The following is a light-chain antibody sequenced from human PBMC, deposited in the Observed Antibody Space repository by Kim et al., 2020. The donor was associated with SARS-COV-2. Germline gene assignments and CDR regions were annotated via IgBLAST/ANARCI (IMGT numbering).Light chain of an antibody. Sequence: SYELTQPPSVSVSPGQTARITCSGDALPKQYAYWYQQKPGQAPVLVIYKDSERPSGIPERFSGSNSGTTVTLTISAVQAEDEADYYCQSADSSGTYAVFGGGTQLTVL. V-gene: IGLV3-25*03. CDR3: QSADSSGTYAV. J-gene: IGLJ3*02. CDR2: KDS. CDR1: ALPKQY.